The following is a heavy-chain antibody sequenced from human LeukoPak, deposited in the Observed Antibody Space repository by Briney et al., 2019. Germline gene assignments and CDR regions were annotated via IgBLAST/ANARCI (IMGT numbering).Heavy chain of an antibody. V-gene: IGHV1-8*01. CDR2: MNPNSGNT. CDR1: GYTFSSYD. Sequence: ASVKVSCKASGYTFSSYDINWVRQATGQGLEWMGWMNPNSGNTGYAQKFQGRVTMTWNTSISTAYMELSSLRSEDTAVYYCARTYSYENSGDGGFWGQGTLVTVSS. D-gene: IGHD3-22*01. J-gene: IGHJ4*02. CDR3: ARTYSYENSGDGGF.